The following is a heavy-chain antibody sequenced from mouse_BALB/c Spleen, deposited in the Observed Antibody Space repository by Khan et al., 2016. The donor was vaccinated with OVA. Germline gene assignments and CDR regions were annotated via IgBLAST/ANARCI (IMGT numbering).Heavy chain of an antibody. V-gene: IGHV9-3-1*01. CDR1: GYTFTNYV. CDR2: INTYTRET. CDR3: ARFHGGY. J-gene: IGHJ2*01. Sequence: QIQLVQSGPELKKPGETVKISCKASGYTFTNYVMNWVKQSPGKGLKWMGWINTYTRETTNADDLKGRLAFSLETSASNAYLQINSLKNEDTATYFCARFHGGYWGQGTTLTVSS.